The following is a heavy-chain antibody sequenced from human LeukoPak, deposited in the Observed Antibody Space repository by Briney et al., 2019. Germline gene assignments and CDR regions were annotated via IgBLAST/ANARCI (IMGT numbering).Heavy chain of an antibody. V-gene: IGHV3-23*01. CDR2: LTDSGDAT. CDR3: ARGYSHNSGGWLDP. D-gene: IGHD5-12*01. CDR1: GFTFSHYA. J-gene: IGHJ5*02. Sequence: PGGSLTLSCAVSGFTFSHYAMSWVRQAPGAGLEWVGSLTDSGDATYYADSVKGRLTIPRDNSNSTLYLHISGLRDEDTAVYYCARGYSHNSGGWLDPWGQGTLVTVSS.